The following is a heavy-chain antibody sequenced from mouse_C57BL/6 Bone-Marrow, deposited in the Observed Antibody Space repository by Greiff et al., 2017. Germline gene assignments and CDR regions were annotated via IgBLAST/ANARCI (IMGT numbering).Heavy chain of an antibody. D-gene: IGHD2-2*01. CDR3: ARYGYDVGRGYYFDY. CDR2: IDPSDSYT. J-gene: IGHJ2*01. CDR1: GYTFTSYW. Sequence: VQLQQPGAELVKPGASVKLSCKASGYTFTSYWMQWVKQRPGQGLEWIGEIDPSDSYTNYNQKFKGKATLTVDTSSSTAYMQRSSLTSEDSAVYYCARYGYDVGRGYYFDYWGQGTTLPVSS. V-gene: IGHV1-50*01.